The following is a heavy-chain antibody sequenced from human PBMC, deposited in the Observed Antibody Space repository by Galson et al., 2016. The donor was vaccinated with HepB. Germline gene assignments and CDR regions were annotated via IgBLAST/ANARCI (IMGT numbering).Heavy chain of an antibody. V-gene: IGHV3-49*02. CDR1: EFPFGNYP. D-gene: IGHD1-20*01. CDR3: ARLNNWDHYFYYYGMDV. Sequence: SLRLSCAGSEFPFGNYPISWFRQAPGKGLEWVGFIRIQTYGATTEYAASVRSRLIISRDDSTNIAHLQMNSLKTEDTAVYYCARLNNWDHYFYYYGMDVWGQGTTVTVSS. CDR2: IRIQTYGATT. J-gene: IGHJ6*02.